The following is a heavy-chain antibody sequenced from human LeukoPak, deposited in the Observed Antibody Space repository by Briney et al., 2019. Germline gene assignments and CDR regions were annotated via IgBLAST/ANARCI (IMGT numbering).Heavy chain of an antibody. J-gene: IGHJ5*02. CDR1: GFSFSSYS. CDR3: ARVVTAAWDWFDP. Sequence: GGSLRLSCAASGFSFSSYSMNWVRQAPGKGLEWVSSISSSGSFIYYADSVKGRLTTSRDNAKNSLYLQMNSLRADDTAVYYCARVVTAAWDWFDPWGQGTLVTLSS. V-gene: IGHV3-21*01. D-gene: IGHD2-2*01. CDR2: ISSSGSFI.